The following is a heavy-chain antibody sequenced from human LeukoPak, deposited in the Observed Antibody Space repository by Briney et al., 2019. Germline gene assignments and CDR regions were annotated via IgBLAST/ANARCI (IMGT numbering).Heavy chain of an antibody. J-gene: IGHJ4*02. CDR2: IGAYDGNT. Sequence: ASVKVSCKASGYTFKTDGVSGVRQAPGQGLEWMGWIGAYDGNTKYAEKLQDRVTMTIEKSTGTAYLELRSLRSDGTAVYYCAKNIGSGPNLDYWGQGTLVTVSS. CDR1: GYTFKTDG. V-gene: IGHV1-18*01. D-gene: IGHD3-3*01. CDR3: AKNIGSGPNLDY.